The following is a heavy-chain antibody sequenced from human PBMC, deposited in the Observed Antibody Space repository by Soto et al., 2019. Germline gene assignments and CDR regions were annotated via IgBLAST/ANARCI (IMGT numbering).Heavy chain of an antibody. J-gene: IGHJ6*03. CDR1: GFTVSSNY. CDR3: ARGLNLGYYYYYYYMDV. Sequence: EVQLVESGGGLVQPGGSLRLSCAASGFTVSSNYMSWVRQAPGKGLEWVSVIYSGGSTYYADSVKGRFTIPRDNSKNTLYLQMNSLRAEDTAVYYCARGLNLGYYYYYYYMDVWGKGTTVTVSS. CDR2: IYSGGST. V-gene: IGHV3-66*01.